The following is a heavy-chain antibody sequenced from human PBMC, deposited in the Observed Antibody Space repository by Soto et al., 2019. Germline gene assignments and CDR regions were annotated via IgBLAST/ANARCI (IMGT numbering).Heavy chain of an antibody. CDR1: GGSISSGDYY. J-gene: IGHJ5*02. D-gene: IGHD3-3*01. CDR3: ARAHDFWSGYSPWPYIRGWFDP. CDR2: IYYSGST. V-gene: IGHV4-30-4*01. Sequence: PSETLSLTCTVSGGSISSGDYYWSWIRQPPGKGQEWIGYIYYSGSTYYNPSLKSRVTISVDTSKNQFSLKLSSVTAADTAVYYCARAHDFWSGYSPWPYIRGWFDPWGQGTLVTV.